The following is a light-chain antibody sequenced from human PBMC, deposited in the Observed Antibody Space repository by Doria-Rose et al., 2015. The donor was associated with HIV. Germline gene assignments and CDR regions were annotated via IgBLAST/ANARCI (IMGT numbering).Light chain of an antibody. Sequence: QPVLTQSPSASGSPGQSVAISCTGTSSDVGGYNRVSWYQQHPGKAPKRMIYEVSQRPSGVPDRFSGSKSGNTASLTVSGLQADDEADYYCSSYADNRWVFGGVTKLTVL. J-gene: IGLJ3*02. CDR2: EVS. V-gene: IGLV2-8*01. CDR3: SSYADNRWV. CDR1: SSDVGGYNR.